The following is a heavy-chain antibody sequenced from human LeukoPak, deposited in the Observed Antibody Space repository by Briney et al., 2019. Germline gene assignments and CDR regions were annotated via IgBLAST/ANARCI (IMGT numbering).Heavy chain of an antibody. CDR2: IYSGGST. V-gene: IGHV3-53*01. Sequence: PGGSLRLSCAASGFTVSSNYMSWVRQAPGKGLEWASVIYSGGSTYYADSVKGRFTISRDNSKNTLYLQMNSLRAEDTAVYYCARAFSYYDILTGYSAQYYFDYWGQGTLVTVSS. D-gene: IGHD3-9*01. CDR3: ARAFSYYDILTGYSAQYYFDY. J-gene: IGHJ4*02. CDR1: GFTVSSNY.